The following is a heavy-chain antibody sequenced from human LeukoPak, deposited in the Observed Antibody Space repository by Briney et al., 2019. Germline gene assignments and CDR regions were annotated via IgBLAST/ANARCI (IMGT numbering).Heavy chain of an antibody. D-gene: IGHD6-19*01. Sequence: GGSLRLSCAASGFTLSSYSMNWVRQAPGKGLEWVSSISSSSSYIYYADSVKGRFTISRDNAKNSLYLQMNSLRAEDTAVYYCASFLAVASFYYGMDVWGQGTTVTVSS. CDR3: ASFLAVASFYYGMDV. J-gene: IGHJ6*02. CDR1: GFTLSSYS. CDR2: ISSSSSYI. V-gene: IGHV3-21*01.